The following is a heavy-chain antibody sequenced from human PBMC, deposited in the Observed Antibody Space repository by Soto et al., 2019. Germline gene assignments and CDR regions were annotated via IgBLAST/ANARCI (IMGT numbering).Heavy chain of an antibody. V-gene: IGHV3-74*01. CDR2: IQSDGSSS. Sequence: EVQLVESGGGLVQPGGSLRLSCVASGFTFNYYWMHWVRQAPGKGLVWVSRIQSDGSSSDYVDSVKGRFTISRDNAKNTLYLQMNHLRAEDTAVYYCARGGDPDYWGQGTLVTVSS. D-gene: IGHD2-21*02. J-gene: IGHJ4*02. CDR1: GFTFNYYW. CDR3: ARGGDPDY.